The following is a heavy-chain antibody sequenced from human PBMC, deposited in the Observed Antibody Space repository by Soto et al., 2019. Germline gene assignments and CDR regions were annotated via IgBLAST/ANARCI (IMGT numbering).Heavy chain of an antibody. J-gene: IGHJ4*02. CDR1: GFTFSSYA. Sequence: EVQLLESGGGLVQPGGSLRLSFADSGFTFSSYAMSWVRQAPGKGLEWVSAISGSGGSTYYADSVKGRFTSSRDNSKNTLYLQMNSLRAEDTAVYYCAKVHSGYDYVLPYWGQGTLVSVSS. CDR3: AKVHSGYDYVLPY. CDR2: ISGSGGST. D-gene: IGHD5-12*01. V-gene: IGHV3-23*01.